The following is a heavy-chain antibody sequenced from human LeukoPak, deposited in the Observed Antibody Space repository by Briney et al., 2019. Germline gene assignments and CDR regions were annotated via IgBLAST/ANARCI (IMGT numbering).Heavy chain of an antibody. V-gene: IGHV1-69*13. Sequence: SVKVSCKASGGTFSSYAISWVRQAPGQGLEWMGGIIPVFGTANYAQKFQGRVTITADESTGTAYMELSSLRSEDTAVYYCAVVATTFSYYYFDYWAREPWSPSPQ. D-gene: IGHD5-12*01. CDR3: AVVATTFSYYYFDY. CDR1: GGTFSSYA. J-gene: IGHJ4*02. CDR2: IIPVFGTA.